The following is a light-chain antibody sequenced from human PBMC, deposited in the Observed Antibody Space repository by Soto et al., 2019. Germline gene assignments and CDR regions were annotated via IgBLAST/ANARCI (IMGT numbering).Light chain of an antibody. CDR3: QKRSNWPLWT. Sequence: EIVMTQSPATLSVSPGERATLSCRASEGLSNALAWYQQKPGQAPRLLIYDASTRATGIPARFSGSGSGTDFTLTISSLEPEDFAVYYCQKRSNWPLWTFGQGTKVEIK. CDR1: EGLSNA. J-gene: IGKJ1*01. CDR2: DAS. V-gene: IGKV3-11*01.